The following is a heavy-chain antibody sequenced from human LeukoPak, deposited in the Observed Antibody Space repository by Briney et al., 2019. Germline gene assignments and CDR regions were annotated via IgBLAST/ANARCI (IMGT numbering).Heavy chain of an antibody. CDR2: IYYSGST. CDR1: GGSISSSSYY. V-gene: IGHV4-61*01. CDR3: ASLPTYSSSWYFDY. Sequence: SETLSLTCTVSGGSISSSSYYWSWIRQPPGKGLEWIGYIYYSGSTNYNPSLKSRVTISVDTSKNQFSLKLSSVTAADTAVYYCASLPTYSSSWYFDYWGQGTLVTVSS. J-gene: IGHJ4*02. D-gene: IGHD6-13*01.